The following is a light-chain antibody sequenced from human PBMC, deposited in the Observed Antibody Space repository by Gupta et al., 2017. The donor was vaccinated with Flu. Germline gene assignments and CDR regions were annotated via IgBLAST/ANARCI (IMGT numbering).Light chain of an antibody. CDR2: RDN. Sequence: GQTARITCSGNSLTKHHAYWYQQKPGQAPVVVIYRDNERPSGIPERFSGSRSGTVFMLTIIGVQAEDEADYYCQSADNSGMYLEFGGGTRVTVL. V-gene: IGLV3-25*03. CDR1: SLTKHH. CDR3: QSADNSGMYLE. J-gene: IGLJ2*01.